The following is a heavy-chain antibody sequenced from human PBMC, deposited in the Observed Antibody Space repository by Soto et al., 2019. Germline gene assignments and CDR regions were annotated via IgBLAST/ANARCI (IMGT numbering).Heavy chain of an antibody. CDR1: GGSISSGGYS. J-gene: IGHJ5*02. CDR3: ASSLLSGNWFDP. CDR2: IYHSGST. Sequence: QLQLQESGSGLVKPSQTLSLTCAVSGGSISSGGYSWSWIRQPPGKGLEWIGYIYHSGSTYYNPSLKSRVTISVDRPKNQFSLKLSSVTAADTAVYYCASSLLSGNWFDPWGQGTLVTVSS. D-gene: IGHD2-15*01. V-gene: IGHV4-30-2*01.